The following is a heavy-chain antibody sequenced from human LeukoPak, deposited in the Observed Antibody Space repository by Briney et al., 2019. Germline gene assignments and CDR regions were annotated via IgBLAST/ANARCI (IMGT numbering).Heavy chain of an antibody. CDR3: ARGAKFRSYGSGTYYTSLPFDP. Sequence: GASLKVSCKASGYTFTGYGVSSGPEAPGQGVEWMGWISAYNGMTNYAQTLQGRVTMTTDTSTSPAYMELSSLRSDYTAEYYCARGAKFRSYGSGTYYTSLPFDPWGQGTLVTDSS. V-gene: IGHV1-18*01. CDR2: ISAYNGMT. J-gene: IGHJ5*02. D-gene: IGHD3-10*01. CDR1: GYTFTGYG.